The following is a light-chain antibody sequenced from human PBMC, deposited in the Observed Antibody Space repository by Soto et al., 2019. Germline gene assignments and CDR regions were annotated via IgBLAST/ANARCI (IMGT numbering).Light chain of an antibody. V-gene: IGKV1-39*01. J-gene: IGKJ1*01. CDR3: LQTYITPWT. Sequence: DIQMTQSPSSLSASVGDRVTITCRASQSISKYLSWYHQKPGKAPKLLIYSASSLQSGVPPRFGGSGSGTNFTLTISSLQPEDFAPYYCLQTYITPWTFGQGTNVEIK. CDR1: QSISKY. CDR2: SAS.